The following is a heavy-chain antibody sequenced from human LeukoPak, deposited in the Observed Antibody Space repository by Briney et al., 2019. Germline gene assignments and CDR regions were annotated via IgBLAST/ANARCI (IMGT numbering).Heavy chain of an antibody. CDR1: RGSISSRSYY. CDR2: MYYSGST. Sequence: PETLSLTCTVSRGSISSRSYYWGWIRQPPGKGLECIGSMYYSGSTYYNPSLKSRVTISVDTSKNQFSLKLSSVTAADTAVDYCARQMYYYDISGYYYYFDYWGQGTLVTVSS. V-gene: IGHV4-39*07. J-gene: IGHJ4*02. D-gene: IGHD3-22*01. CDR3: ARQMYYYDISGYYYYFDY.